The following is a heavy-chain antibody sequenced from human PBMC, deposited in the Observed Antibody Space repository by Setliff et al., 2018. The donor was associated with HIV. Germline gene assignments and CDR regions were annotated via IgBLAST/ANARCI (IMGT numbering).Heavy chain of an antibody. D-gene: IGHD2-15*01. CDR2: IYYSGST. V-gene: IGHV4-59*08. J-gene: IGHJ5*02. CDR3: ARRRCSAASCPDNSWNWLDP. CDR1: SGSISSYY. Sequence: SETLSLTCIVSSGSISSYYWTWIRQPPGKGLEWIGYIYYSGSTNYNPSLKSRVTISVDTSKNQFSLKLRSVTAADTAMYYCARRRCSAASCPDNSWNWLDPWGQGTLVTVSS.